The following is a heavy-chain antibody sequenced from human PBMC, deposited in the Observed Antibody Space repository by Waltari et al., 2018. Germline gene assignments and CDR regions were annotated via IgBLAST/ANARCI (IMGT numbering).Heavy chain of an antibody. J-gene: IGHJ4*02. CDR3: ARDLGYSYGRLVDY. CDR2: IKQDGSGK. CDR1: GFTFSSYS. D-gene: IGHD5-18*01. Sequence: EVQLVESGGGLVQPGGSLRLSCAASGFTFSSYSMSWVRQAPGKGLVWVANIKQDGSGKYYVDSVKGRFTISRDNAKNSLYLQMNSLRAEDTAVYYCARDLGYSYGRLVDYWGQGTLVTVSS. V-gene: IGHV3-7*01.